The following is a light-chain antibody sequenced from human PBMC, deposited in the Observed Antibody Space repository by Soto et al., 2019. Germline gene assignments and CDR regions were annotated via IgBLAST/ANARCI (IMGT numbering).Light chain of an antibody. J-gene: IGKJ1*01. CDR2: DAS. CDR1: QSISSW. V-gene: IGKV1-5*01. CDR3: QQYNAYPWT. Sequence: DIQMTQSTSTLSASVGDRVTITCRASQSISSWLAWYQQKPGKAPKLLMYDASSLDSGVPSRFSGSGSGTEFTLTISSLQPDDFATYYCQQYNAYPWTFGQGPKVEIK.